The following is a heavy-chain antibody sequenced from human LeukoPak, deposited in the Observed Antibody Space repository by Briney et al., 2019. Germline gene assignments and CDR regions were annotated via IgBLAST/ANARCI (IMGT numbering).Heavy chain of an antibody. CDR2: IYSTGTT. D-gene: IGHD3-10*01. J-gene: IGHJ5*02. CDR3: ARDRGPGWFDP. Sequence: PGGSLRLSCAGSAFAVSSNYVSWVRQAPGKGLEWVSVIYSTGTTFYADSVKGRFTISRANSKNTVYLKMNSLRPEDTAVYYCARDRGPGWFDPWGQGTLVTVSS. V-gene: IGHV3-66*03. CDR1: AFAVSSNY.